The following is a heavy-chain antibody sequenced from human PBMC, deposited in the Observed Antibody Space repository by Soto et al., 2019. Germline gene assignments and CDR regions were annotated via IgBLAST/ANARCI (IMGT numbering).Heavy chain of an antibody. J-gene: IGHJ4*02. D-gene: IGHD4-4*01. CDR3: ARGFSVSNSPVSDY. V-gene: IGHV4-34*01. Sequence: PSDTLCLTCAVYGGSFSGYCLSWIRQPPGKGLEWIGEINHSGSTNYNPSLKSRVTISVDTSKNQFSLKLSSVTAADTAVYYCARGFSVSNSPVSDYWGQGTLVTVSS. CDR1: GGSFSGYC. CDR2: INHSGST.